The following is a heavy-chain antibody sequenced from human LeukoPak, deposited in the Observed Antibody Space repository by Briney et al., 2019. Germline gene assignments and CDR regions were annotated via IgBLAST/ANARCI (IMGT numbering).Heavy chain of an antibody. CDR3: AHVRD. CDR1: GFIFSNYG. CDR2: ISSSSSYI. V-gene: IGHV3-21*01. Sequence: GGSLRLSCVASGFIFSNYGMHWVRQAPGKGLEWVSSISSSSSYIYYADSVKGRFTISRDNAKNSLYLQMNSLRAEDTAVYYCAHVRDWGQGTLVTVSS. J-gene: IGHJ1*01.